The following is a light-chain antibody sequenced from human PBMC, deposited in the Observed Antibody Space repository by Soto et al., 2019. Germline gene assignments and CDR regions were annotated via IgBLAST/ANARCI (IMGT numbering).Light chain of an antibody. Sequence: EIVLTQSPGTLSLSPGERATLSCRASQSVGNNYLAWYQQKPGQAPRLLIYGASTRATGIPDRFIGSGSGTDFALTISRLEPEDVAVYYCQEYGSSLRTFGQGTKVEIK. CDR1: QSVGNNY. J-gene: IGKJ1*01. CDR2: GAS. CDR3: QEYGSSLRT. V-gene: IGKV3-20*01.